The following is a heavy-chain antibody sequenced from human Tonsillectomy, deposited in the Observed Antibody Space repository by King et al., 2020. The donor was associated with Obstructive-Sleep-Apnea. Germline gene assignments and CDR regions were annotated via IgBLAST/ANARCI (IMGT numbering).Heavy chain of an antibody. D-gene: IGHD5-18*01. CDR1: TFSFSNYV. V-gene: IGHV3-23*01. Sequence: EVQLLESGGGLVQPGGSLRLSCSASTFSFSNYVMSWVRQAPEKGLEWVSAISDSGYATYYADSVKGRFTISRDKSKNTLYLQMNSLRAEDTAIYYCVKGNWMQIWLPHYFDSWGQGTLVTVSS. CDR2: ISDSGYAT. CDR3: VKGNWMQIWLPHYFDS. J-gene: IGHJ4*02.